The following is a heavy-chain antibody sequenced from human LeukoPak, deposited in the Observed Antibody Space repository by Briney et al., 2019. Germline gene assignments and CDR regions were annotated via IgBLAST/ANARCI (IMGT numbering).Heavy chain of an antibody. CDR3: YCAVEDY. J-gene: IGHJ4*02. CDR2: IKQDGSEK. Sequence: GRSLRLSCATSGFNFRSYWMSWVRQAPGKGLEWVANIKQDGSEKNYVDSVKGRFTISRDNAKNSLYLEMNSLRAEDTAVYYCYCAVEDYWGQGTRVTVSS. D-gene: IGHD2-15*01. V-gene: IGHV3-7*01. CDR1: GFNFRSYW.